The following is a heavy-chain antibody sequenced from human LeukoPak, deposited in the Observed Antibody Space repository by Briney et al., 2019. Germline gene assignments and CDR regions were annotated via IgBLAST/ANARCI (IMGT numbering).Heavy chain of an antibody. CDR3: ARDRLRYFDWSQAY. V-gene: IGHV1-18*01. D-gene: IGHD3-9*01. Sequence: GASVKVSCKASGYTFTSYGISWVRQAPGQGLEWMGWISAYNGNTNYAQKLQGRVTMTTDTSTSTAYMELRSLRSDDTAVYYCARDRLRYFDWSQAYWGQGTLVTVSS. CDR2: ISAYNGNT. CDR1: GYTFTSYG. J-gene: IGHJ4*02.